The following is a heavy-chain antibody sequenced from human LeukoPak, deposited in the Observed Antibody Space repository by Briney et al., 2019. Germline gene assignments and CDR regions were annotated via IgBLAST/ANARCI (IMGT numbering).Heavy chain of an antibody. Sequence: GESLKISCKGSGYSFSSYWIAWVRQMPGTGLERMGIIYPGDSDARYSPSFQGQVTISVEKSISTAYLQWSSLKASDSAMYYCARNCWSSISCSDYWGQGTLVSVSS. CDR1: GYSFSSYW. D-gene: IGHD2-2*01. J-gene: IGHJ4*02. CDR3: ARNCWSSISCSDY. V-gene: IGHV5-51*01. CDR2: IYPGDSDA.